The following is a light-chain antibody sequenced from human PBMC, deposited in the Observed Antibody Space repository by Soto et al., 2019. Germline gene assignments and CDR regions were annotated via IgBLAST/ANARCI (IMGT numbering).Light chain of an antibody. CDR1: QSVSSN. CDR2: GAS. J-gene: IGKJ1*01. Sequence: EIVMTQSPATLSVSPGVRATLSCRASQSVSSNVAWYQQKPGQAPRLLIYGASTRATGIPARFSGSGSGTEFTLTISSLQSEDFAVYYCQHYNNWPRTFGQGTKVEIK. V-gene: IGKV3-15*01. CDR3: QHYNNWPRT.